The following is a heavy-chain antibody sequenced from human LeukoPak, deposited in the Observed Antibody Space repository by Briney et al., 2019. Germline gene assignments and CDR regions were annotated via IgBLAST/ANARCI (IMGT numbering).Heavy chain of an antibody. J-gene: IGHJ4*02. CDR3: ARDQGAGNNWYYFDY. CDR1: GGSIISSTYY. D-gene: IGHD1/OR15-1a*01. Sequence: KSSETLSLTCTVSGGSIISSTYYWGWIRQPPGKGLEWIGSISHTGSTYNNPSLKSRVTISVDTSKNQFSLRLTSVTAADTAVYYCARDQGAGNNWYYFDYWGQGTLVTVSS. V-gene: IGHV4-39*07. CDR2: ISHTGST.